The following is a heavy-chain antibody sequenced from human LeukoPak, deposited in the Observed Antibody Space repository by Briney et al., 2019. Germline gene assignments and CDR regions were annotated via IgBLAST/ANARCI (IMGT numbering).Heavy chain of an antibody. J-gene: IGHJ6*03. V-gene: IGHV4-61*02. CDR2: IYTSGST. D-gene: IGHD2-2*03. Sequence: SQTLSLTCTVSGGSISSGSYYWSWIRQPAGKGLEWIGRIYTSGSTNYNPSLKSRVTISVDTSKNQFSLKLSSVTAAATAVYYCARDGYCRSTSCLQRYYYSYMDVWGKGTTVTVSS. CDR3: ARDGYCRSTSCLQRYYYSYMDV. CDR1: GGSISSGSYY.